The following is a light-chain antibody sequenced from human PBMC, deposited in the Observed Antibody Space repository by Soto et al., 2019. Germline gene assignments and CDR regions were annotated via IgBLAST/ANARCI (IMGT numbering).Light chain of an antibody. J-gene: IGLJ2*01. V-gene: IGLV2-8*01. CDR2: EVS. Sequence: QSVLTQPPSASGSPGQSVTITCSGTSSDVGEENYVSWYQQHPGKVPKLILYEVSKRPSGVPYRFSGSRSGNTASLTVSGLQAEDEADYYCSSFAGSPVVFGGGTKVTVL. CDR3: SSFAGSPVV. CDR1: SSDVGEENY.